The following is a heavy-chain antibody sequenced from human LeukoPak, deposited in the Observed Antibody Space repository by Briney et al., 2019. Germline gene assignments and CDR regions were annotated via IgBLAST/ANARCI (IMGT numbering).Heavy chain of an antibody. D-gene: IGHD2-15*01. Sequence: ASVKVSCKASGYTFTSYGISWVRQAPGQGLEWMGWISAYNGNTNYAQKLQGRVTMTTDTSTSTAYMELRSLRSDDTAVCYCARDLQDIVVVVAATNWFDPWGQGTLVTVSS. CDR2: ISAYNGNT. V-gene: IGHV1-18*01. CDR3: ARDLQDIVVVVAATNWFDP. CDR1: GYTFTSYG. J-gene: IGHJ5*02.